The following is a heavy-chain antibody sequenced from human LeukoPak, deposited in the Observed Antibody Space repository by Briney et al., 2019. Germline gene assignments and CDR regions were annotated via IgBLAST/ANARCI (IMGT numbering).Heavy chain of an antibody. CDR2: IYHSGST. V-gene: IGHV4-34*01. D-gene: IGHD6-19*01. CDR3: ARDSSGRYYFDY. J-gene: IGHJ4*02. CDR1: GGSFSGYY. Sequence: SETLSLTCAVYGGSFSGYYWSWVRQPPGKGLEWIGEIYHSGSTNYNPSLKSRVTISVDKSKNQFSLKLSSVTAADTAVYYCARDSSGRYYFDYWGQGTLVTVSS.